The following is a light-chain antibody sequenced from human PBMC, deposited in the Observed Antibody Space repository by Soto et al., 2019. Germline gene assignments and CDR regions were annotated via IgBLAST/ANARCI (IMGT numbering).Light chain of an antibody. CDR1: SSDVGSYNL. J-gene: IGLJ1*01. CDR3: CSFAGGSTYV. CDR2: EGG. Sequence: QSVLTQPASVSGSPGQSITLSCTRTSSDVGSYNLVSWYQQHPGKAPKLMISEGGKRPSGVSNRFSGSKSGNTASLTISGLQAEDEADYYCCSFAGGSTYVFGTGTKVTVL. V-gene: IGLV2-23*01.